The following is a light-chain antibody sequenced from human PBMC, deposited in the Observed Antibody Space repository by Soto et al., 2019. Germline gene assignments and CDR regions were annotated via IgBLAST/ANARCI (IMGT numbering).Light chain of an antibody. CDR3: QQYGSAPYT. J-gene: IGKJ2*01. CDR2: GAS. CDR1: QSLSSTY. V-gene: IGKV3-20*01. Sequence: EIVLTQSPGTLSLSPGERATLSCRASQSLSSTYLAWYQQKPGQSPRLLIYGASSRATGTPDRFSGSGSATDFTLTISRLEPEDVAVYYCQQYGSAPYTCGQGTKLEI.